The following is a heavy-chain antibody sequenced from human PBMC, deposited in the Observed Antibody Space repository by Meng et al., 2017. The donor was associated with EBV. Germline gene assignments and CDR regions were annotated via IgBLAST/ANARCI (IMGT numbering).Heavy chain of an antibody. CDR2: ISAYNDNT. V-gene: IGHV1-18*01. D-gene: IGHD3-16*02. CDR3: ARVRTFGGVIPPDY. J-gene: IGHJ4*02. Sequence: VKTPGGPVKVPRKASGYIFTGHGMCWVRQAPEQGVEWMGWISAYNDNTNYAQKLQSRVTMTPDTSTSTAYMELRSLRSDDTAVYYCARVRTFGGVIPPDYWGQGPLVTVSS. CDR1: GYIFTGHG.